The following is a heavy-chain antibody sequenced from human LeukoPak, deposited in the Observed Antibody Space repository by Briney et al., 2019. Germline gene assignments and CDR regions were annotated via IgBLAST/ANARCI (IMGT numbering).Heavy chain of an antibody. V-gene: IGHV1-69*04. D-gene: IGHD2-21*02. J-gene: IGHJ6*02. CDR2: FIPILGIA. CDR3: ARGYCGGDCYNYYYYGMDV. CDR1: GALFCRYA. Sequence: SVSVSCTASGALFCRYAISWVRQAPGHGGGWRGRFIPILGIANYAQKVQGRVTITADKSTNTAYMELSSLRSEDTAVYYCARGYCGGDCYNYYYYGMDVWGQGTTVTASS.